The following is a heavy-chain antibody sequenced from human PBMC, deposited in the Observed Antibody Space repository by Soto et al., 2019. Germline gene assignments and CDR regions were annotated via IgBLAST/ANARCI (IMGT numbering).Heavy chain of an antibody. D-gene: IGHD1-26*01. J-gene: IGHJ3*02. V-gene: IGHV3-33*01. CDR2: IWYDGSNK. CDR3: ARSRGANDAFDI. CDR1: GFTFSSYG. Sequence: QVQLVESGGGVVQPGRSLRLSCAASGFTFSSYGMHWVRQAPGKGLEWVAVIWYDGSNKYYADSVKGRFTISRDNSKNTLYLQMNSLRAEDTAVYYCARSRGANDAFDIWGQGTMVTVSS.